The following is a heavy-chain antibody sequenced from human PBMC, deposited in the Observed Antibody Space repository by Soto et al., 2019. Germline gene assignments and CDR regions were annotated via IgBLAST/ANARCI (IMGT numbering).Heavy chain of an antibody. CDR3: ARTDYGTAYFDP. J-gene: IGHJ5*02. CDR1: GGSISSYY. V-gene: IGHV4-59*12. CDR2: IYYSGIT. Sequence: SETLSLTCTVSGGSISSYYWRWIRQPPGKGLEWIGYIYYSGITNYNPSLKSRVTISVDTSKNQFSLKLSSVTAADTAVYYCARTDYGTAYFDPWGQGSLVTVSS. D-gene: IGHD3-10*01.